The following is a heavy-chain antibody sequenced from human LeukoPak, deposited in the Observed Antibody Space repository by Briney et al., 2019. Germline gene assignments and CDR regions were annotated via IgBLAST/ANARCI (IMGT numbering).Heavy chain of an antibody. Sequence: GGSLRLSCAASGFTIWSYGMHWVRQAPGKGLEWVAFIWHDGNEKSYADSVKGRFTISRDNSKKTVYLQMNSLRVDGTALYYCARWSTPYGMDVWGKGTTVTVSS. CDR2: IWHDGNEK. J-gene: IGHJ6*04. D-gene: IGHD2-2*01. CDR1: GFTIWSYG. V-gene: IGHV3-33*01. CDR3: ARWSTPYGMDV.